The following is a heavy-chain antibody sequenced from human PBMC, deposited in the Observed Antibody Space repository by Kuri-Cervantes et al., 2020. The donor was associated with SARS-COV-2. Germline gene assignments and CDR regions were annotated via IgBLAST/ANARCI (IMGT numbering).Heavy chain of an antibody. J-gene: IGHJ4*02. D-gene: IGHD4-17*01. CDR3: AQVTTQEFDY. V-gene: IGHV2-5*05. CDR2: IYWDDDK. Sequence: SGPTLVKPTQTLTLTCTFSGFSLTTTGVGVAWIRQPPGKALEWLALIYWDDDKRYGPSLKSRLTITKDTSKNQVVLTMTNMDPVDTATYYCAQVTTQEFDYWGQGTLVTVSS. CDR1: GFSLTTTGVG.